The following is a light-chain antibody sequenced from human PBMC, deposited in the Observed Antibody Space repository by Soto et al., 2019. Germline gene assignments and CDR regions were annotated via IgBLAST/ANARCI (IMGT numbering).Light chain of an antibody. CDR1: PSISSW. Sequence: DIQMTQSPSTLSASVGDRVTITCRASPSISSWLAWYQQKPGKAPKRLIYKSSSLESEVPSRFSGSGSGTEFTLNISRLQPDDFATYYCQQYNSLDTFGQGTKLEIK. J-gene: IGKJ2*01. V-gene: IGKV1-5*03. CDR2: KSS. CDR3: QQYNSLDT.